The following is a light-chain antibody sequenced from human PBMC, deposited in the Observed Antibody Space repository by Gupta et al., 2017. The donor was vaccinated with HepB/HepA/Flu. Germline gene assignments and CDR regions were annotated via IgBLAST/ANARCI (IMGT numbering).Light chain of an antibody. V-gene: IGKV3-11*01. CDR3: QQRSNWPLT. Sequence: VLTQSPATLSLSPGERATLSCRASQSVSTYLAWYQQKPGQAPRLLMYDASNRATGIPARFSGSGSGTDFTLTISSLEPEDFAVYYCQQRSNWPLTFGGGTKVEIK. CDR1: QSVSTY. CDR2: DAS. J-gene: IGKJ4*01.